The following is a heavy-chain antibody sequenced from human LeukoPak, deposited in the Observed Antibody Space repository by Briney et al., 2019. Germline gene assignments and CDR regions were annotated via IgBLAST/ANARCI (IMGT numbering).Heavy chain of an antibody. CDR3: ARVSTKMATMGTLSNWFDP. D-gene: IGHD5-24*01. Sequence: GASVKVSCKASGYTFTGYYMHWVRQAPGQGLEWMGWINPNSGGTNYAQKFQGRVTMTRDTSISTAYMELSRLRSDDTAVYYCARVSTKMATMGTLSNWFDPWGQGTLVTVSS. V-gene: IGHV1-2*02. J-gene: IGHJ5*02. CDR2: INPNSGGT. CDR1: GYTFTGYY.